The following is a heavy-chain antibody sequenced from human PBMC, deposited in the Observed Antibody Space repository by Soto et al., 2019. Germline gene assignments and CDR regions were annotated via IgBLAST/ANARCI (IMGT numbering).Heavy chain of an antibody. CDR3: AKGPPAAWIQLWFRYGMVV. V-gene: IGHV3-30*18. Sequence: QVQLVESGGGVVQPGRSLRLSCAASGFTFSSYGMHWVRQAPGKGLEWVAVISYDGSNKYYADSVKGRFTISRDNSKNTLYLQMNSLRAEDTAVYYCAKGPPAAWIQLWFRYGMVVWGQGTTVTVSS. J-gene: IGHJ6*02. CDR2: ISYDGSNK. D-gene: IGHD5-18*01. CDR1: GFTFSSYG.